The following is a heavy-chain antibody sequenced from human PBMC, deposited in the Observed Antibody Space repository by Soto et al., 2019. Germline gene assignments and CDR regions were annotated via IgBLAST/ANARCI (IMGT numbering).Heavy chain of an antibody. CDR3: AKYTNAWYLDY. V-gene: IGHV6-1*01. J-gene: IGHJ4*01. CDR1: GDSVSSNSAA. Sequence: SQTLSLTCAISGDSVSSNSAAWNWLRQSPSRGLEWLGRTYYRSKWYSDYAVSVRSRIIINPDTSKNQFSLQLDSVTPEDTAVYYCAKYTNAWYLDYWGQGTLVTVSS. CDR2: TYYRSKWYS. D-gene: IGHD3-16*01.